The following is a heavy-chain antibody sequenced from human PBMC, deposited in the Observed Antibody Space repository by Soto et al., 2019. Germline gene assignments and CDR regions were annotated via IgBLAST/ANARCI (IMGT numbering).Heavy chain of an antibody. V-gene: IGHV3-20*04. CDR2: INWIGGST. CDR1: GFIFGAHA. CDR3: ARHGGTPDLYFDY. J-gene: IGHJ4*02. Sequence: PGGSLRLSCAASGFIFGAHAMSLVRQAPGKGLEWVSAINWIGGSTNYADSMKGRFTISRDNAKNSLYLQMSSLRAEDTALYYCARHGGTPDLYFDYWGQGTPVTVSS. D-gene: IGHD3-16*01.